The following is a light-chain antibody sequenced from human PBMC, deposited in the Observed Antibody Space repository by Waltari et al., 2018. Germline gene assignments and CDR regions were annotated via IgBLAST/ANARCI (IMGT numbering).Light chain of an antibody. CDR2: GSS. Sequence: EIVLTQSPGTLSLSPGDRATLSCRASQSISSSYLAWYQQKPGQAPRLLIYGSSSRATGSPDRFSGSGSVTDFTLTISRLEPEDFAVYYCQQYGHSPFTFGPGTKVDFK. J-gene: IGKJ3*01. V-gene: IGKV3-20*01. CDR3: QQYGHSPFT. CDR1: QSISSSY.